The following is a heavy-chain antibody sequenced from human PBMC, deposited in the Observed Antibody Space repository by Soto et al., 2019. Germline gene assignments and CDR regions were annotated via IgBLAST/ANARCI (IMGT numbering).Heavy chain of an antibody. CDR3: ARGLRFCDDPNTCYHQFDY. V-gene: IGHV3-30-3*01. CDR1: GFTFHTYA. CDR2: ISDDSSNE. J-gene: IGHJ4*02. D-gene: IGHD2-2*01. Sequence: QVQLVDSGGGVVRPGASLTLSCAASGFTFHTYALHWVRQAPGKGLEWVAVISDDSSNEYFADSVRGRFTISRDNSRNTLSLHLNSLSADDTAVYYCARGLRFCDDPNTCYHQFDYWGQGTQVTVSS.